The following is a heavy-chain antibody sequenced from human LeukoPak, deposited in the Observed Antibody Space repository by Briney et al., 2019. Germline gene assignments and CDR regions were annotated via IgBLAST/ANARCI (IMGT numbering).Heavy chain of an antibody. CDR2: INAGNGNT. D-gene: IGHD5-24*01. V-gene: IGHV1-3*01. J-gene: IGHJ4*02. CDR1: GYTSTSYA. CDR3: ARDQGKREMATLFDY. Sequence: ASVKVSCKASGYTSTSYAMHWVRQAPGQRLEWMGWINAGNGNTKYSQKFQGRVTITRDTSASTAYMELSSLRSEDTAVYYCARDQGKREMATLFDYWGQGTLVTASS.